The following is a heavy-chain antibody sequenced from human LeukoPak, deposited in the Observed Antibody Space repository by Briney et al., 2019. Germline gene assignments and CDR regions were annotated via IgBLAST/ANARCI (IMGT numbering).Heavy chain of an antibody. V-gene: IGHV3-15*01. Sequence: ETLSLTCAVYGGSFSGYYWSWIRQPPGKGLEWVGRIKSKTDGGTTDYAAPVKGRFTISRDDSKNTLYLQMNSLKTEDIAVYYCTTEGVYWGQGTLVTVSS. CDR2: IKSKTDGGTT. D-gene: IGHD3-10*01. CDR1: GGSFSGYY. CDR3: TTEGVY. J-gene: IGHJ4*02.